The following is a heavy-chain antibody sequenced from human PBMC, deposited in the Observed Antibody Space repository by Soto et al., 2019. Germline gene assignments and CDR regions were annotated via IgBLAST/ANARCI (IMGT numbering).Heavy chain of an antibody. J-gene: IGHJ6*03. V-gene: IGHV6-1*01. CDR3: AGTTSHQWYYMDV. D-gene: IGHD1-7*01. CDR2: TYYRSRWYN. Sequence: PSQTLSLTCAISGDSVSSNSAACTWFRLSPSRGLEWLARTYYRSRWYNDYAVSVRSRITVNPDTSKNQFSLQLTSVTPEDTAVYYCAGTTSHQWYYMDVWGKGTTVTVSS. CDR1: GDSVSSNSAA.